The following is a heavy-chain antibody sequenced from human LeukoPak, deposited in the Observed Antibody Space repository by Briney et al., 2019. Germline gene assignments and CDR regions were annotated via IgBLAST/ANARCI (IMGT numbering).Heavy chain of an antibody. CDR3: ARHPAFSDISSWFDT. V-gene: IGHV5-51*01. CDR1: GYSFTSYW. CDR2: IYAGDSQT. D-gene: IGHD3-9*01. Sequence: GESLKISCKGSGYSFTSYWIAWVRQMPGKGLEWVGIIYAGDSQTRYSPSFQSQVTISADKSISTAYLQWSSLKASDTAMYYCARHPAFSDISSWFDTWGQGTLVTVSS. J-gene: IGHJ5*02.